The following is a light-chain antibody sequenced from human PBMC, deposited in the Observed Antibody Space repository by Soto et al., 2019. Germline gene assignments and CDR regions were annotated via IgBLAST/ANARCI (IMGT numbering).Light chain of an antibody. Sequence: AIQLTQSPSSLSASVGDRVTITCRASQGISSALAWYQQKPGKAPKLLIYDASSLESGVPSRFSRCGFGTDFTQTISSRQTEDCATDDRGQNKSDAALTLGAGTKVEI. V-gene: IGKV1-13*02. CDR3: GQNKSDAALT. CDR2: DAS. J-gene: IGKJ4*01. CDR1: QGISSA.